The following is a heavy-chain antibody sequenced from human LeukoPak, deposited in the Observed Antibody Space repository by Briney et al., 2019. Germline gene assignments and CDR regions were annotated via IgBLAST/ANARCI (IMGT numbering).Heavy chain of an antibody. CDR2: IYYSGST. CDR3: ARGYSSGWYDLGYYYYYMDV. D-gene: IGHD6-19*01. J-gene: IGHJ6*03. V-gene: IGHV4-39*07. Sequence: SETLSLTCTVSGGPISSSSYYWGWIRQPPGKGLEWIGSIYYSGSTYYNPSLKSRVTISVDTSKNQFSLKLSSVTAADTAVYYCARGYSSGWYDLGYYYYYMDVWGKGTTVTVSS. CDR1: GGPISSSSYY.